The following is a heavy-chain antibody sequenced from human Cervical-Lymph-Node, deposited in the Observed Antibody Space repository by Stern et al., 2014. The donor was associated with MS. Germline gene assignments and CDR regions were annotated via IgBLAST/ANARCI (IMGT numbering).Heavy chain of an antibody. J-gene: IGHJ4*02. D-gene: IGHD5-18*01. CDR1: GGSISSYY. CDR2: IYYSGST. Sequence: QVQLQESGPGLVKPSETLSLTCTVSGGSISSYYWSWIRQPPGKGLEWIGYIYYSGSTNYNPSLKSRVTISVDTSKNQFSLKLSSVTAADTAVYYCASYVDTAMVSYFDYWGQGTLFTVSS. V-gene: IGHV4-59*01. CDR3: ASYVDTAMVSYFDY.